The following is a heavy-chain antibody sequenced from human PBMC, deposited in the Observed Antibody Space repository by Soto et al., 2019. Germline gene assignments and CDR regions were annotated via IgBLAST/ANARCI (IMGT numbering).Heavy chain of an antibody. CDR2: ISGSGGST. CDR1: GFTVSIYA. Sequence: PWGSLRLSCAACGFTVSIYAMSWARQAPGKGLEWVSAISGSGGSTYYADSVKGRFTISRDNSKNTLYLQMNSLRAEDTAVYYCAKDRWVVGATTFAYWGQGTLVTVSS. V-gene: IGHV3-23*01. D-gene: IGHD1-26*01. J-gene: IGHJ4*02. CDR3: AKDRWVVGATTFAY.